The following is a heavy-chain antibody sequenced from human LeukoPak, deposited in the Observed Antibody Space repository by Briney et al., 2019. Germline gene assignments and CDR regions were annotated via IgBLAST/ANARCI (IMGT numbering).Heavy chain of an antibody. CDR1: GGSISSNY. CDR2: IYTSGRT. Sequence: PSETLSLTCTVSGGSISSNYWSWIRQPAGKGLEWIGRIYTSGRTNYNPSLKSRITMSVDTSKNRFSLKLSSVTAADTAVYYCTRGSIAYYYMDVWGKGTTVTISS. D-gene: IGHD3-22*01. J-gene: IGHJ6*03. CDR3: TRGSIAYYYMDV. V-gene: IGHV4-4*07.